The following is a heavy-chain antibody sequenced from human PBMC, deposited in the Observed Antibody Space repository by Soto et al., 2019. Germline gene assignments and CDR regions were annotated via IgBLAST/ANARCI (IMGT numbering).Heavy chain of an antibody. CDR3: GRTLVAARRTTGPDY. V-gene: IGHV4-39*01. J-gene: IGHJ4*02. CDR1: GVSISSIDYY. Sequence: PWETLSLTCSVSGVSISSIDYYWAWIRQPPGKGLEWIGSIDYNGVTYSNPSLKGRVTISKDTSKNKFSLQLTSVTAADTAFYYGGRTLVAARRTTGPDYWGQRTKVT. CDR2: IDYNGVT. D-gene: IGHD2-15*01.